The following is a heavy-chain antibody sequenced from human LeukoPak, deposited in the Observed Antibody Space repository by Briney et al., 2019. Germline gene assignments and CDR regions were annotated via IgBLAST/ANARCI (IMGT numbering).Heavy chain of an antibody. V-gene: IGHV4-34*01. CDR2: INHSGST. J-gene: IGHJ5*02. Sequence: KPSETLSLTCAVYGVSFSGYYWSWIRQPPGKGLEWIGEINHSGSTNYNPSLKSRVTISVDTSKNQFSLKLSSVTAADTAVYYCARGGYSGYDFWFNPWGQGTLVTVSS. CDR3: ARGGYSGYDFWFNP. CDR1: GVSFSGYY. D-gene: IGHD5-12*01.